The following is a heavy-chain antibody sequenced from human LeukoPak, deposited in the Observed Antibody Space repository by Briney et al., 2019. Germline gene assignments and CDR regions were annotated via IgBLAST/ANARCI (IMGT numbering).Heavy chain of an antibody. CDR3: ARVGEGYSYGLRQFDY. V-gene: IGHV3-21*01. D-gene: IGHD5-18*01. CDR2: ISSSSSYI. Sequence: GGSLRLSCAASGFTFSSYSMNWVRQAPGKGLEWVSSISSSSSYIYYADSVKGRFPIPRDNAKTSLYLQMNSLRAEDTAVYYCARVGEGYSYGLRQFDYWGQGTLVTVSS. J-gene: IGHJ4*02. CDR1: GFTFSSYS.